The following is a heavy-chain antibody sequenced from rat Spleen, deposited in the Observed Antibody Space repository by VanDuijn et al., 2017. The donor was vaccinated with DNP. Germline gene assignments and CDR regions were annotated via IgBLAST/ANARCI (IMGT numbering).Heavy chain of an antibody. V-gene: IGHV3-1*01. CDR1: GYSITSDY. J-gene: IGHJ2*01. CDR3: ARHVVHTTGIAYYFAY. Sequence: EVQLQESGPGLVKPSQSLSLTCSVTGYSITSDYWGWIRQFPGNKMEWTGHISHSGSTSYNPSLKSRISITRDTWKNQFFLQLNSVTTEDTATYYCARHVVHTTGIAYYFAYWGQGVMVTVSS. CDR2: ISHSGST. D-gene: IGHD1-7*01.